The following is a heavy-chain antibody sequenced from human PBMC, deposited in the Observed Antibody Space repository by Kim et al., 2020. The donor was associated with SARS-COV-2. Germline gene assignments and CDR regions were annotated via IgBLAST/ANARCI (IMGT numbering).Heavy chain of an antibody. CDR3: ARSGEGTYHQGDYYYALDV. Sequence: GGSLRLSCAASGFTFDDYDIHWVRQPPGKGLEWVSGISRNGNNRGYADSVKGRFTISRDNAKNSLYLQMNELRPDDTALYYCARSGEGTYHQGDYYYALDVWGQGTTVTVSS. V-gene: IGHV3-9*01. D-gene: IGHD3-16*02. J-gene: IGHJ6*02. CDR1: GFTFDDYD. CDR2: ISRNGNNR.